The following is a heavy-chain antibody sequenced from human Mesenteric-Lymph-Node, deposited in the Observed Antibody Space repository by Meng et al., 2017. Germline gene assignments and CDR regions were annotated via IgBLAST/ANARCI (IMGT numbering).Heavy chain of an antibody. CDR3: VRGFLQTFGTD. CDR2: IYPRDSDT. D-gene: IGHD2/OR15-2a*01. V-gene: IGHV5-51*01. J-gene: IGHJ4*02. Sequence: GESLKISCEASGYSFTTYWIGWVRQMPGKGLEWVGIIYPRDSDTRYRPSFQGQVTISADKSITTAYLQWTSLKASDTAMYYCVRGFLQTFGTDWGQGPLVTVSS. CDR1: GYSFTTYW.